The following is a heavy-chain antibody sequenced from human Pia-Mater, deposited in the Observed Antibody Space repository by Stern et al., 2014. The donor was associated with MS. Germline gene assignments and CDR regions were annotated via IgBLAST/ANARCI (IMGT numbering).Heavy chain of an antibody. J-gene: IGHJ4*02. D-gene: IGHD1-14*01. V-gene: IGHV5-51*01. Sequence: EDQLVESGAELIRPGESLKISCKGSGFKFSIYWIAWVRQMPGQGLQWMGIIYPGDSETRYSPSFQGQVTMSADKSTSTASLQWSSLNASDTAMYFCARQTTAWASDVWGQGTLVTVSS. CDR3: ARQTTAWASDV. CDR2: IYPGDSET. CDR1: GFKFSIYW.